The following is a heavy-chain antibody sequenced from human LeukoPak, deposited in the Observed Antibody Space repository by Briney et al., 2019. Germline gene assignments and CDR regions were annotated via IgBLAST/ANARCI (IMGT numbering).Heavy chain of an antibody. CDR1: GYTFTGYY. CDR2: INPNSGGT. D-gene: IGHD3-10*01. V-gene: IGHV1-2*06. CDR3: ASEYYYGSGSYYIDY. J-gene: IGHJ4*02. Sequence: ASVKVSCKASGYTFTGYYMHWVRQAPGQGLEWMRRINPNSGGTNYAQKFQGRVTMTRDTSISTAYMELSRLRSDDTAVYYCASEYYYGSGSYYIDYWGQGTLVTVSS.